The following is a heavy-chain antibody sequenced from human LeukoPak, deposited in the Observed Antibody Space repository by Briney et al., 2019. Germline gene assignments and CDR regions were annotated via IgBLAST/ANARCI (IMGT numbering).Heavy chain of an antibody. J-gene: IGHJ5*02. CDR3: AKDRPDDSSSWYEGWFDP. CDR1: GFTSDDYA. D-gene: IGHD6-13*01. V-gene: IGHV3-43*02. Sequence: GGSLRLSCAASGFTSDDYAMHWVRQAPGKGLEWVSLISGDGGSTYYADSVKGRFTISRDNSKNSLYLQMNSLRTEDTALYYCAKDRPDDSSSWYEGWFDPWGQGTLVTVSS. CDR2: ISGDGGST.